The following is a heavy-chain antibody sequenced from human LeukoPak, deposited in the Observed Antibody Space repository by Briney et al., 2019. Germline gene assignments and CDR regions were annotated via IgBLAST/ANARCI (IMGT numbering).Heavy chain of an antibody. J-gene: IGHJ5*02. CDR2: IYYSGSP. Sequence: PSETLSLTCIVSGGSINSSNSYWGWIRQPPRKGLEWIGSIYYSGSPYYNPSLKSRVTISVDTSKNQFSLKLSTMTAADTAVYYCARGPYNWFDPWGQGTLVTVSS. V-gene: IGHV4-39*07. CDR3: ARGPYNWFDP. CDR1: GGSINSSNSY.